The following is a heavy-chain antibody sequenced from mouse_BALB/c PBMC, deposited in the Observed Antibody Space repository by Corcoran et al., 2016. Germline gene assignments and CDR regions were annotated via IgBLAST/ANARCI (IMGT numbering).Heavy chain of an antibody. D-gene: IGHD1-1*01. V-gene: IGHV1-66*01. Sequence: QGQLQQSGPELVKPGASVKISCKASGYSFTSYYIHWVKQRPGQGLEWIGWIFPGSGNTKYNEKFKGKATLTADTSSSTAYMQLSSLTSEDSAVYSCARALYYYGSSPWDCWGQGTTLTVSS. CDR3: ARALYYYGSSPWDC. CDR1: GYSFTSYY. CDR2: IFPGSGNT. J-gene: IGHJ2*01.